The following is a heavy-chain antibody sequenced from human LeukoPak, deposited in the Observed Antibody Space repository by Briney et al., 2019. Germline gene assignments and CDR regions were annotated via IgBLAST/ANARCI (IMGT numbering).Heavy chain of an antibody. J-gene: IGHJ4*02. V-gene: IGHV3-30*02. CDR2: IRYDGSNK. D-gene: IGHD3-22*01. Sequence: GGSLRLSCAASGFTFSSYGMPWVRQAPGKGLEWVAFIRYDGSNKYYADSVKGRFTISRDNSKNTLYLQMNSLRAEDTAVYYCAKASGYYDSSGYSDFDYWGQGTLVTVSS. CDR1: GFTFSSYG. CDR3: AKASGYYDSSGYSDFDY.